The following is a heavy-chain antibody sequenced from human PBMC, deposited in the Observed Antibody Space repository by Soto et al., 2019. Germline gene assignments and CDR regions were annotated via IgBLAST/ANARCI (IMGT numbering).Heavy chain of an antibody. J-gene: IGHJ6*02. V-gene: IGHV3-30-3*01. CDR2: ISYDGSNK. CDR3: ARDPGIAVAGTDYYYGMDV. Sequence: QVQLVESGGGVVQPGRSLRLSCAASGFTFSSYAMHWVRQAPGKGLEWVAVISYDGSNKYYAGSVKGRFTISRDNSKNTLYLQMNSLRAEDTAVYYCARDPGIAVAGTDYYYGMDVWGQGTTVTVSS. D-gene: IGHD6-19*01. CDR1: GFTFSSYA.